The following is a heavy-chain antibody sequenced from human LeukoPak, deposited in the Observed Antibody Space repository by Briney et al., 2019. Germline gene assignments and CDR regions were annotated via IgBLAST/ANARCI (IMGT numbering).Heavy chain of an antibody. D-gene: IGHD3-10*01. Sequence: SETLSLTCTLSGGSITRGGYYWSWVRHHPRNCLEWIGYIYYIGSTNYNPSLKSRVTISVDTSKNQFSLKLSSVTAADTAVYYCARGRGMVRFGYTWGQGTLVTVSS. CDR2: IYYIGST. V-gene: IGHV4-31*03. CDR1: GGSITRGGYY. CDR3: ARGRGMVRFGYT. J-gene: IGHJ5*02.